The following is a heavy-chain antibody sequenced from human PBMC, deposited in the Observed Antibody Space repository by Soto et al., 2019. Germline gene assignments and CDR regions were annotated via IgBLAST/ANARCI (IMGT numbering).Heavy chain of an antibody. J-gene: IGHJ4*02. Sequence: VQLVQSGAEVKKSGASVKVSCKASGYTFTSHDINWVRQATGQWLEWMGWMNPNSGNTGYAQKFQGRVTMTRNTSISTAYMELSSLRSEDTAVYYCARWDYGYYARFDYWGQGTLVTVSS. D-gene: IGHD4-17*01. CDR1: GYTFTSHD. CDR3: ARWDYGYYARFDY. CDR2: MNPNSGNT. V-gene: IGHV1-8*01.